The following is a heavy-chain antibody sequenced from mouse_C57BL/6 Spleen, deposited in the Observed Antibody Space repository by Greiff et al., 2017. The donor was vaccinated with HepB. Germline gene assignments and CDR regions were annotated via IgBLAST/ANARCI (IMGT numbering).Heavy chain of an antibody. J-gene: IGHJ3*01. CDR2: ISYSGST. CDR3: ARGDYSNYLFAY. V-gene: IGHV3-1*01. D-gene: IGHD2-5*01. Sequence: EVQVVESGPGMVKPSQSLSLTCTVTGYSITSGYDWHWIRHFPGNKLEWMGYISYSGSTNYNQSLKSRISITHDTSKNHFFLKLNSVTTEDTATYYCARGDYSNYLFAYWGQGTLVTVSA. CDR1: GYSITSGYD.